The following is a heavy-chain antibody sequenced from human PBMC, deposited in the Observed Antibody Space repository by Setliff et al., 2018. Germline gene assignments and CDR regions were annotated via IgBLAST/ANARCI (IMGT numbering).Heavy chain of an antibody. V-gene: IGHV3-23*01. D-gene: IGHD1-7*01. Sequence: GGSLRLSCAASGFTFSHYAMNWVRQAPGKGLEWVSVISDSGGTTYYADSVKGRFTISRDNSKNTLYLQMNSLRAEDTAVYYCAKKLPGVRYFDYCGHGTLVTVSS. J-gene: IGHJ4*01. CDR2: ISDSGGTT. CDR1: GFTFSHYA. CDR3: AKKLPGVRYFDY.